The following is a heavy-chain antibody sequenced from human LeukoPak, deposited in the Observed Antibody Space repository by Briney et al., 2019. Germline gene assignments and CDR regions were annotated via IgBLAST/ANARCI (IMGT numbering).Heavy chain of an antibody. D-gene: IGHD2-2*01. Sequence: SETLSLTCAVYGGSFSSYYWGWIRQPPGKGPEWIGDINHSGITNYNPPLKSRVTISIDTSKNQFSLKVTSVTAADTAVYYCARKVLDYQLLQWYFDLWGRGTLVTVSS. CDR2: INHSGIT. V-gene: IGHV4-34*01. J-gene: IGHJ2*01. CDR1: GGSFSSYY. CDR3: ARKVLDYQLLQWYFDL.